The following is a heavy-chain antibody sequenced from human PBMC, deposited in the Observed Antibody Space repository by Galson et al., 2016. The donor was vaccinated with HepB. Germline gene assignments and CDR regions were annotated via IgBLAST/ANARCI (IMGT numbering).Heavy chain of an antibody. Sequence: SLRLSCAASGFTFTSHWMHWVRQAPGEGLEWVANINQGGGEKYYVDSVKGRFTISRDNFKNSLYLQMNSLRAEDTAVYYCANHRGWGQGPLVTVSS. D-gene: IGHD1-14*01. CDR3: ANHRG. J-gene: IGHJ4*02. CDR1: GFTFTSHW. CDR2: INQGGGEK. V-gene: IGHV3-7*03.